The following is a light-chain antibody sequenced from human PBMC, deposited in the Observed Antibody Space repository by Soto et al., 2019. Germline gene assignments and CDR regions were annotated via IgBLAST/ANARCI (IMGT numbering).Light chain of an antibody. Sequence: QSALAQPASVSGSPGQSITISCTGSSSDVGGYDYVSWYQQHPGKAPKLMIYVVSNRPAGVSNRFSGSKSGNTASLTISGLQAEDEADYYCFSYTSTSTLVFGRGTKLTVL. J-gene: IGLJ2*01. CDR1: SSDVGGYDY. CDR2: VVS. CDR3: FSYTSTSTLV. V-gene: IGLV2-14*01.